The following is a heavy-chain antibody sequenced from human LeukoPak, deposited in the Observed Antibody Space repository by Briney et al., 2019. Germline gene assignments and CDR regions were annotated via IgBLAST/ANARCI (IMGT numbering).Heavy chain of an antibody. V-gene: IGHV1-2*02. CDR2: INPNSGGT. D-gene: IGHD2-15*01. J-gene: IGHJ6*02. Sequence: ASVKVSCKASGYTFTGYYMHWVRQAPGQGLEWMGWINPNSGGTNYAQKFQGRVTMTRDTSISTAYMELSRLRSDDTAVYYCARGVALREYYGMDVWGQGTTVTVSS. CDR1: GYTFTGYY. CDR3: ARGVALREYYGMDV.